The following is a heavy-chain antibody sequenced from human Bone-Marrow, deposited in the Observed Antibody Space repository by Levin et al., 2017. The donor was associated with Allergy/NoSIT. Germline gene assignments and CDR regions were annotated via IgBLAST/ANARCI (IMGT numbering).Heavy chain of an antibody. CDR3: ARGTGRWDAFDI. CDR1: GFTFDDYG. Sequence: GGSLRLSCAASGFTFDDYGMSWVRQAPGKGLEWVSGINWNGGSTGYADSVKGRFTISRDNAKNSLYLQMNSLRAEDTALYHCARGTGRWDAFDIWGQGTMVTVSS. D-gene: IGHD1-1*01. J-gene: IGHJ3*02. V-gene: IGHV3-20*01. CDR2: INWNGGST.